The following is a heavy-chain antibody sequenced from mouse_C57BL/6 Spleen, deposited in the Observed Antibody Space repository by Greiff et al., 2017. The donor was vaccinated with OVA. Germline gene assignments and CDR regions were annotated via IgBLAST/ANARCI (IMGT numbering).Heavy chain of an antibody. CDR2: ISSGGDYI. Sequence: EVMLVESGEGLVKPGGSLKLSCAASGFTFSSYAMSWVRQTPEKRLEWVAYISSGGDYIYYADTVKGRFTISRDNARNTLYLQMSSLKSEDTAMYYCTRGGYYYGSSYGYFDVWGTGTTVTVSS. J-gene: IGHJ1*03. V-gene: IGHV5-9-1*02. CDR1: GFTFSSYA. CDR3: TRGGYYYGSSYGYFDV. D-gene: IGHD1-1*01.